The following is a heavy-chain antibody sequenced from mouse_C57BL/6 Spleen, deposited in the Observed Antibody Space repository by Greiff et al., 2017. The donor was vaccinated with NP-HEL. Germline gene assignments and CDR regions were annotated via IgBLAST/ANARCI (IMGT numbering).Heavy chain of an antibody. D-gene: IGHD2-1*01. CDR3: TRPGNYNY. J-gene: IGHJ2*01. V-gene: IGHV1-15*01. CDR1: GYTFTDYE. Sequence: VQLQESGAELVRPGASVTLSCKASGYTFTDYEMHWVKQTPVHGLEWIGAIDPETGGTAYNQKFKGKAILTADKSSSTAYMELRSLTSEDSAVYYCTRPGNYNYWGQGTTLTVSS. CDR2: IDPETGGT.